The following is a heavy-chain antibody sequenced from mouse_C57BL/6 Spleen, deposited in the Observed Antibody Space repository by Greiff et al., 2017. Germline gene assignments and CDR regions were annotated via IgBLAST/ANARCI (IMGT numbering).Heavy chain of an antibody. CDR2: INPSSGYT. CDR3: ARGGPAMDY. CDR1: GYTFTSYT. V-gene: IGHV1-4*01. Sequence: VQLVESGAELARPGASVKMSCKASGYTFTSYTMHWVKQRPGQGLEWIGYINPSSGYTKYNQKFKDKATLTADKSSSTAYMQLSSLTSEDSAVYYCARGGPAMDYWGQGTSVTVSS. J-gene: IGHJ4*01. D-gene: IGHD3-3*01.